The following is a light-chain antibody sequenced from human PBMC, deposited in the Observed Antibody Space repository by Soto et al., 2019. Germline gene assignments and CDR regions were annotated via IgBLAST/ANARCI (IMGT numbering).Light chain of an antibody. V-gene: IGLV2-14*02. CDR3: GKWDSSLSAGV. J-gene: IGLJ1*01. Sequence: QSVLTQPASVSGSPGQSITISCTGTSSDVGSYNLVSWYQQHPGKAPKLMIYEGSKRPSGVSNRFSGSKSGTSATLGITGLQTGDEADYYCGKWDSSLSAGVFGTGTKVTVL. CDR1: SSDVGSYNL. CDR2: EGS.